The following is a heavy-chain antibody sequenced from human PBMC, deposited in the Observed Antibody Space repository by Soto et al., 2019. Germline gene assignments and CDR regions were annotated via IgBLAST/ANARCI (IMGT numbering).Heavy chain of an antibody. V-gene: IGHV3-21*01. CDR3: ACGYSGYDWGGWFDP. D-gene: IGHD5-12*01. J-gene: IGHJ5*02. CDR2: ISSSSSYI. CDR1: GFTFSSYS. Sequence: EVQLVESGGGLVKPGGSLRLSCAASGFTFSSYSMNWVRQAPGKGLEWVSSISSSSSYIYYADSVKGRFTISRDNAKNSLYLQMNSLRAEDTAVYYCACGYSGYDWGGWFDPWGQGTLVTVSS.